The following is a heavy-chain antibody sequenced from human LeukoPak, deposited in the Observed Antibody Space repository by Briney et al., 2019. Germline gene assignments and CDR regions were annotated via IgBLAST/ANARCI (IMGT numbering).Heavy chain of an antibody. V-gene: IGHV3-23*01. J-gene: IGHJ4*02. Sequence: PGGSLRLSCAASGFTFSSYAMSWFRHAPGKGLQWVSAISGSGGSTYYADSVEGRFTISRDNSKNTLYLQMNSLRAEDTAVYYCALCYYDSSGYDPFDYWGQGTLVTVSS. CDR3: ALCYYDSSGYDPFDY. CDR2: ISGSGGST. CDR1: GFTFSSYA. D-gene: IGHD3-22*01.